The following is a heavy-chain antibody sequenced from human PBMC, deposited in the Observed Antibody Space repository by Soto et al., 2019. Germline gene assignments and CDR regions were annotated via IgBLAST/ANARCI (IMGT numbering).Heavy chain of an antibody. CDR2: IYHSGGT. J-gene: IGHJ6*02. Sequence: QVQLQESGPGLVKPSGTLSLTCAVSGGSISSSNWWSWVRQPPGQGLEWIGEIYHSGGTNYTPSLMSRLTISVDRSKNQLSLKLRSVTAADTAVYYCTRDMIYGSERSHYYYAMDVWGRGTTVTVSS. V-gene: IGHV4-4*02. CDR3: TRDMIYGSERSHYYYAMDV. CDR1: GGSISSSNW. D-gene: IGHD3-10*01.